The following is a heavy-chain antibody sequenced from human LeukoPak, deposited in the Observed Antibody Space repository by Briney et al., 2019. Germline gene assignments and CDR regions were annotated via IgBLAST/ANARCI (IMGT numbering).Heavy chain of an antibody. J-gene: IGHJ5*02. D-gene: IGHD3-3*01. CDR3: ARGFNPKYDFWSGPPDP. V-gene: IGHV1-8*01. CDR1: GYTFTSYD. CDR2: MNPNSGNT. Sequence: ASVKVSCKASGYTFTSYDINWVRQATGQGLEWMGWMNPNSGNTGYAQKFQGRVTMTRNTSISTAYMELSSLRSEDTAVYYCARGFNPKYDFWSGPPDPWGQGTLVTVSS.